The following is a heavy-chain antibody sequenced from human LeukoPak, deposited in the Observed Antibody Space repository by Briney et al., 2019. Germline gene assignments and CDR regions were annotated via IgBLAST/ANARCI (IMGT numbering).Heavy chain of an antibody. CDR1: GGSISSYY. CDR3: ARDRLKGSRHYYYYGMDV. CDR2: IYYSGCT. J-gene: IGHJ6*04. D-gene: IGHD3-22*01. V-gene: IGHV4-59*01. Sequence: SETLSLTCTVSGGSISSYYWSWIRQPPGKGLEWIGYIYYSGCTNYNPSLKSRVTISVDTSKNQFSLKLSSVTAADTAVYYCARDRLKGSRHYYYYGMDVWGKGTTVTVSS.